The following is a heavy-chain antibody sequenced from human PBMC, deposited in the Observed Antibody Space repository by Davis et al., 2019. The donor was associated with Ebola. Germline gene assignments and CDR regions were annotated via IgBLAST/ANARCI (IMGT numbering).Heavy chain of an antibody. Sequence: PGGSLRLSCAASGFTFSSYGMHWVRQAPGKGREWVVVISYDGSNKYYADSVKGRFTISRDNSKNTLYLQMNSLRAEDTAVYYCAKTRGGYYINYYGMDVWGQGTTVTVSS. J-gene: IGHJ6*02. CDR2: ISYDGSNK. D-gene: IGHD3-3*01. V-gene: IGHV3-30*18. CDR1: GFTFSSYG. CDR3: AKTRGGYYINYYGMDV.